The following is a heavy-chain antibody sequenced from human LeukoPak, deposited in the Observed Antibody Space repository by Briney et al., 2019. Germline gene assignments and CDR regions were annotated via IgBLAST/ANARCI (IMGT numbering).Heavy chain of an antibody. CDR3: ARGSRYLEWLLYRFWYFDL. CDR1: GGSFSRYY. J-gene: IGHJ2*01. D-gene: IGHD3-3*01. Sequence: SDTLSLTCAVNGGSFSRYYWAWIRQPPGKGLEWIGSIHYSGSTYYNPSLKSRVTISVDKSKNQFSLKLSSVTAADTAVYYCARGSRYLEWLLYRFWYFDLWGRGTLVTVSS. V-gene: IGHV4-34*01. CDR2: IHYSGST.